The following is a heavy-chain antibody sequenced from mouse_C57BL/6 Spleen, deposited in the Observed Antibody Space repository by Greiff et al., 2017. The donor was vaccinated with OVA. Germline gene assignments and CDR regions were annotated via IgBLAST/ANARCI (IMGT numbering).Heavy chain of an antibody. V-gene: IGHV1-52*01. CDR3: ARDYGSLDY. D-gene: IGHD1-1*01. CDR2: IDPSDSET. CDR1: GYTFTSYW. J-gene: IGHJ2*01. Sequence: QVQLQQPGAELVRPGSSVKLSCKASGYTFTSYWMHWVKQRPIQGLEWIGNIDPSDSETQYNQKFKDKATLTVDKSSSTAYLQLSSLTSEYSAVYDWARDYGSLDYGGQGTTLTVSA.